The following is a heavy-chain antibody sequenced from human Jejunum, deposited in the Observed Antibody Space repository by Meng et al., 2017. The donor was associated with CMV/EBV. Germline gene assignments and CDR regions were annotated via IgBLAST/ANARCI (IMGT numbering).Heavy chain of an antibody. J-gene: IGHJ5*02. CDR2: INAGYGNT. Sequence: SGYTFSRHALHWVRQAPGQSLEWMGWINAGYGNTKYSQNVQDRVTITRDTSASTVYMELSRLRSEDTAVYYCAKGGASPPGNWFDAWGQGTLVTVSS. D-gene: IGHD4/OR15-4a*01. CDR1: GYTFSRHA. V-gene: IGHV1-3*01. CDR3: AKGGASPPGNWFDA.